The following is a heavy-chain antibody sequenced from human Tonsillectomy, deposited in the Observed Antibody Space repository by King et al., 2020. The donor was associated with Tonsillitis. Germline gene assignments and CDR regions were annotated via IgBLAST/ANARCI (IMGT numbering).Heavy chain of an antibody. V-gene: IGHV3-49*04. Sequence: VQLVESGGGLVQPGRSLRLSCTASGFTFVDYAMSWVRQAPGKGLEWVTFIRSKAYGGTSEYAASVKGRFTISRDDSKSIAYLQMNSLKTEDTAVYYCTRVGVTMVRGASTKYYYYYMDVWGKGTTVTVSS. CDR3: TRVGVTMVRGASTKYYYYYMDV. D-gene: IGHD3-10*01. CDR2: IRSKAYGGTS. CDR1: GFTFVDYA. J-gene: IGHJ6*03.